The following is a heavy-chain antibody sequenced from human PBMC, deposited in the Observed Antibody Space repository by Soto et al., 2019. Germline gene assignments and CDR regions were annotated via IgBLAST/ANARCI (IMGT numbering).Heavy chain of an antibody. V-gene: IGHV4-59*03. CDR1: AGSISGYF. D-gene: IGHD6-13*01. CDR3: ARGWSSSWPY. CDR2: VYDSGST. Sequence: PSETLSLTCIVSAGSISGYFWSWIRQPPGKGLEWVAFVYDSGSTNYNPSLKSRVTVSVDTSNNQFSLTLISVTAADTAVYYCARGWSSSWPYWGQGTLVTVSS. J-gene: IGHJ4*02.